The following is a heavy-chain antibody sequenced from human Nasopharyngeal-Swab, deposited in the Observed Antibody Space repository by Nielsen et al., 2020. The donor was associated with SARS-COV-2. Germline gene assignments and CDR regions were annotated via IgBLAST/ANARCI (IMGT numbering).Heavy chain of an antibody. Sequence: ASVKVSCKASGYTFTSYGISWVRQAPGQGLEWMGLISAYNGNTNYAQKLQGRVTMTTDTSTSTAYMELSSLRSDDTAVYYCARDRGYSSGWFPGSHDYWGQGTLVTVSS. CDR2: ISAYNGNT. CDR1: GYTFTSYG. J-gene: IGHJ4*02. V-gene: IGHV1-18*01. CDR3: ARDRGYSSGWFPGSHDY. D-gene: IGHD6-19*01.